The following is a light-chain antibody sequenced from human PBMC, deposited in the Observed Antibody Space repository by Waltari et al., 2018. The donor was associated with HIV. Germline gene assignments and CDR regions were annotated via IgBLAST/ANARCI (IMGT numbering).Light chain of an antibody. CDR3: QAWDNSTVV. V-gene: IGLV3-1*01. CDR1: KLGDKY. Sequence: SYELTQPPSVSVSPGQTASITCSGDKLGDKYAYWYQQKPGQSPVLVIYQDTKRPSGIPERFSGSNSGNTATLTISGTQAVDEADYYCQAWDNSTVVFGGGTKLTVL. J-gene: IGLJ2*01. CDR2: QDT.